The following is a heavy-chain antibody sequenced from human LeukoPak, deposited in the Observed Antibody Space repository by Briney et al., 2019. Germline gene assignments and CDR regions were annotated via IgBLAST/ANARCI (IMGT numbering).Heavy chain of an antibody. CDR1: GGSISSSSYY. D-gene: IGHD4-17*01. V-gene: IGHV4-61*01. J-gene: IGHJ3*02. Sequence: SVTLSLTCTVSGGSISSSSYYWGWIRQPPGKGLEWIGYIYYSGSTNYNPSLKSRVTISVDTSKNQFSLKLSSVTAADTAVYYCARDSPVNDYGDYWAFDIWGQGTMVTVSS. CDR3: ARDSPVNDYGDYWAFDI. CDR2: IYYSGST.